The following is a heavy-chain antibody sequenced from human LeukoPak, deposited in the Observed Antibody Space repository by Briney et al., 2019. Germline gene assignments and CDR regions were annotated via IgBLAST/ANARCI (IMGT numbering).Heavy chain of an antibody. CDR1: GFTFSSYS. V-gene: IGHV3-21*01. Sequence: GGSLRLSCAASGFTFSSYSMNWVRQAPGKGLEWVSSISGSSSYIYYADSVKGRFTISRDNAKNSLYLQMNSLRAEDTAVYYCAAANWGLFDYWGQGTLVTVSS. J-gene: IGHJ4*02. CDR2: ISGSSSYI. D-gene: IGHD7-27*01. CDR3: AAANWGLFDY.